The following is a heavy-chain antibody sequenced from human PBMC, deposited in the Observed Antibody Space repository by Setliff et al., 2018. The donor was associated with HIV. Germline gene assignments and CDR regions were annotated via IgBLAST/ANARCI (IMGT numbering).Heavy chain of an antibody. CDR2: LSGSGGST. J-gene: IGHJ4*02. V-gene: IGHV3-23*01. D-gene: IGHD5-12*01. Sequence: GGSLRLSCAASGFTFSSYAMTWVRQAPGKGLEWVSSLSGSGGSTYYADSVKGRFTISRDNSKNTVDLHMNSLTAEDTAVYYCAREALSRDGYSYFDYWGQGTLVTVSS. CDR3: AREALSRDGYSYFDY. CDR1: GFTFSSYA.